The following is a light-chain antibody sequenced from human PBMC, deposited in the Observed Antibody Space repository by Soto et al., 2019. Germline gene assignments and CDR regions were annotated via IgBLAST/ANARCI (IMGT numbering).Light chain of an antibody. CDR1: SSDVGGYNY. J-gene: IGLJ1*01. V-gene: IGLV2-14*01. CDR3: SSYTSSSTL. CDR2: EVS. Sequence: VLTQPASVSGSPGQSITISCTGTSSDVGGYNYVSWYQQHPGKAPKLMIYEVSNRPSGVSNRFSGSKSGNTASLTISGLQAEDEADYYCSSYTSSSTLFGTGTKVTVL.